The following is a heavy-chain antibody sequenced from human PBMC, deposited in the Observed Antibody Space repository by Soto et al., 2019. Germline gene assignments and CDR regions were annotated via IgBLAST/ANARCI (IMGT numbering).Heavy chain of an antibody. J-gene: IGHJ6*02. V-gene: IGHV4-31*03. CDR2: NYYSGIT. Sequence: KTSETLSLTCTVSGGSISSGGYYWTWIRQHPGKGLEWIGYNYYSGITYYNPSLKSRVTISLDTSKNQFSLKLSSVTAADTAVYYCARGSSIAGLYYGMDVWGQGATVTVS. CDR3: ARGSSIAGLYYGMDV. D-gene: IGHD6-6*01. CDR1: GGSISSGGYY.